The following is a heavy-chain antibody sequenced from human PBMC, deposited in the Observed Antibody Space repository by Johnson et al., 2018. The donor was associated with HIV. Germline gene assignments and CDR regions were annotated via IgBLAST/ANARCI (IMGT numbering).Heavy chain of an antibody. D-gene: IGHD6-6*01. V-gene: IGHV3-20*04. CDR3: ARVSSSSSFDAFDI. CDR2: INWNGGST. J-gene: IGHJ3*02. Sequence: VQLVESGGGVVRPGGSLRLSCAASGFTFDDYGMSWVRQAPGKGLEWVSGINWNGGSTYYANSVKGRFIISRDNSKNTLYLQMNSLRAEDTAVYYCARVSSSSSFDAFDIWGQGTMVTVSS. CDR1: GFTFDDYG.